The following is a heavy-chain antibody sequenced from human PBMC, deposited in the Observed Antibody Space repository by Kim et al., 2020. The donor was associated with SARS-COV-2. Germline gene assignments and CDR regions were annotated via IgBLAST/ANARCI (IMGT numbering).Heavy chain of an antibody. V-gene: IGHV4-59*01. J-gene: IGHJ5*02. CDR2: IYHRGST. CDR1: GGFITSNF. Sequence: SETLSLTCTVSGGFITSNFWAWIRQPPGKRLEWIGYIYHRGSTNYNPSLKSRVTISVDTSKNQFSLNLTSVTAADTAVYYCARETPNNWVDPWGQGTLVT. CDR3: ARETPNNWVDP.